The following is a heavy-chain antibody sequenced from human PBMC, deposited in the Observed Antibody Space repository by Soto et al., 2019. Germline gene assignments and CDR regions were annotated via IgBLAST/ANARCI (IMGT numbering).Heavy chain of an antibody. CDR2: INHSGST. D-gene: IGHD2-21*01. CDR3: AGGRVRAPRGPYIDY. Sequence: SETLSLTCAVYGGSFSGYYWSWIRQPPGKGLEWIGEINHSGSTNYNPSLKSRVTISVDTSKNQFSLKLSSVTAADTAVYYCAGGRVRAPRGPYIDYWGQGTLDTVSS. V-gene: IGHV4-34*01. J-gene: IGHJ4*02. CDR1: GGSFSGYY.